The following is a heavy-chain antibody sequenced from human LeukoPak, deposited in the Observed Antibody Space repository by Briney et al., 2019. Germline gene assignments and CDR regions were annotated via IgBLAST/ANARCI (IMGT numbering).Heavy chain of an antibody. CDR1: GGSISSGGYY. J-gene: IGHJ4*02. V-gene: IGHV4-31*03. CDR2: IYYSGST. D-gene: IGHD6-13*01. Sequence: PSETLSLTCTVSGGSISSGGYYWSWIRQHPGKGLEWIGYIYYSGSTYYNPSLESRVTISVDTSKNQFSLKLSSVTAADTAVYYCASTGYSSTAVVYWGQGTLVTVSS. CDR3: ASTGYSSTAVVY.